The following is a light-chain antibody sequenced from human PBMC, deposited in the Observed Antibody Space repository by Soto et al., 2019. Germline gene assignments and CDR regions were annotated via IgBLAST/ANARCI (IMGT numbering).Light chain of an antibody. J-gene: IGLJ2*01. V-gene: IGLV1-44*01. CDR1: SSNIGSTT. CDR2: STS. Sequence: QLVLTQPPSASGAPGQGVTISCAGTSSNIGSTTVNLYQQVPGTAPKLLIHSTSQRPSGVPDRFSGSRSGTSASLAISGLQSDDEADYYCATWDASLSGPVFGGGTKLTVL. CDR3: ATWDASLSGPV.